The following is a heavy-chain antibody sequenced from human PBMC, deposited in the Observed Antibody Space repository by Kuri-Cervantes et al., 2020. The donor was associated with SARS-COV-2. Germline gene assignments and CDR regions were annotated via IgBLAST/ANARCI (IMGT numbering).Heavy chain of an antibody. J-gene: IGHJ6*02. CDR1: GFTFSSYA. V-gene: IGHV3-23*01. CDR3: ARDRDYGEGDYYYYGMDV. CDR2: ISGSGGST. Sequence: GESLKISCAASGFTFSSYAMSWVRQAPGKGLEWVPAISGSGGSTYYADSVKGRFTISRDNAKNSLYLQMNSLRAEDTAVYYCARDRDYGEGDYYYYGMDVWGQGTTVTVSS. D-gene: IGHD4-17*01.